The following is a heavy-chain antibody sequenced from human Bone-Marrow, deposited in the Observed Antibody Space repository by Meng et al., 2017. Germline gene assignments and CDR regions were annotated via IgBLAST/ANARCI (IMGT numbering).Heavy chain of an antibody. CDR1: GGSISSSSYY. Sequence: SETLSLTCTVSGGSISSSSYYWGWIRQPPGKGLEWIGSIYYSGSTYYNPSVKSRVTISVDTSKNQFSLKLSSVTAADTAVYYCARGVLKRWYYGGSGSIFDYWGQGTLVTVSS. CDR2: IYYSGST. V-gene: IGHV4-39*07. CDR3: ARGVLKRWYYGGSGSIFDY. D-gene: IGHD3-22*01. J-gene: IGHJ4*01.